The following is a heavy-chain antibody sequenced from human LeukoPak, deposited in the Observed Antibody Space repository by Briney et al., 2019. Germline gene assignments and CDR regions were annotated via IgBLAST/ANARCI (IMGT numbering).Heavy chain of an antibody. D-gene: IGHD6-19*01. J-gene: IGHJ6*02. CDR1: GFTFSSSP. V-gene: IGHV3-30-3*01. CDR2: ISSDGSTK. Sequence: GGSLRLSCAASGFTFSSSPMHWVRQAPGMGLEWVSVISSDGSTKFYADSVKGRFTISRDDSKNTAYLQMNSLKTEDTAVYYCTRHSSIAVAANYGMDVWGQGTTVTVSS. CDR3: TRHSSIAVAANYGMDV.